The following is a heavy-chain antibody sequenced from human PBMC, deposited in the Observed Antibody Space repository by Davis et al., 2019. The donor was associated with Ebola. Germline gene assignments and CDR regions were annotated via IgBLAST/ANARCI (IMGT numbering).Heavy chain of an antibody. V-gene: IGHV4-34*01. D-gene: IGHD2-2*01. J-gene: IGHJ5*02. CDR2: INHSGST. CDR1: GGSFSGYY. Sequence: PSETLSLTCAVYGGSFSGYYWSWIRQPPGKGLEWIGEINHSGSTNYNPSLKSRVTISVDTSKNQFSLKLSSVTAADTAVYYCASEGNCSSTSCYDWFDPWGQGTLVTVSS. CDR3: ASEGNCSSTSCYDWFDP.